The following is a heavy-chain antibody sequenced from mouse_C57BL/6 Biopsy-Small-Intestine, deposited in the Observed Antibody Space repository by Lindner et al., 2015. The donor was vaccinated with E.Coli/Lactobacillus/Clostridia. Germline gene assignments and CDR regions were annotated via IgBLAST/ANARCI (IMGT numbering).Heavy chain of an antibody. V-gene: IGHV1S29*02. CDR1: GYTLADLT. CDR3: ATRPLYYYDGRSYYHYLDH. Sequence: SVKVSCKVSGYTLADLTMHWVRQAPGKGLEWMGCFDPEDDETIYAQKFQGRVTMTEDTSTDTAYMELSSLTSEDTAVYYCATRPLYYYDGRSYYHYLDHWGQGSLVTVSS. CDR2: FDPEDDET. J-gene: IGHJ4*01. D-gene: IGHD1-1*02.